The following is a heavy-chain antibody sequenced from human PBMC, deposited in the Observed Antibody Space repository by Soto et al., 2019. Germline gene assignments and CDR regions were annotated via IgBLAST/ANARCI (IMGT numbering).Heavy chain of an antibody. CDR2: INHSGST. V-gene: IGHV4-34*01. Sequence: PSETLSLTCAVYGGSFSGYYWSWIRQPPGKGLEWIGEINHSGSTNYNPSLKSRVTISVDTSKNQFSLKLSSVTAADTAVYYCARDHGYCSSTSCYTPPGFDYWGQGTLVTVS. CDR3: ARDHGYCSSTSCYTPPGFDY. CDR1: GGSFSGYY. J-gene: IGHJ4*02. D-gene: IGHD2-2*02.